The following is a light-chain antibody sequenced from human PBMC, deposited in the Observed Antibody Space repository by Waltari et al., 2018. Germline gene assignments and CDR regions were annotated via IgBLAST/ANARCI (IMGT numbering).Light chain of an antibody. CDR1: SGSLSTTSY. V-gene: IGLV8-61*01. Sequence: QTVVTQEPSSSVSHGGTVTLTCALSSGSLSTTSYATWYQQTPGQAPRTLVYKANAGSSGVPDRFSGSILGNTAALTITGAQADDESDYYCALYMGSGIWVFGGGTRLTVL. J-gene: IGLJ3*02. CDR3: ALYMGSGIWV. CDR2: KAN.